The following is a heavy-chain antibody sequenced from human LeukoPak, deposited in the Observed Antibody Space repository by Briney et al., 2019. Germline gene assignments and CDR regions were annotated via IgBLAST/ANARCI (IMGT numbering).Heavy chain of an antibody. CDR1: GYTFSSYG. Sequence: GGSLRLSCAASGYTFSSYGMHWVRQAPGKGLEWVAVIWYDGSNKYYADSVKGRFTISRDNSKNTLYLQMNSLRAEDTAVYYCARDRAGYSSSWDHDAFDIWGQGTMVTVSS. D-gene: IGHD6-13*01. V-gene: IGHV3-33*01. J-gene: IGHJ3*02. CDR2: IWYDGSNK. CDR3: ARDRAGYSSSWDHDAFDI.